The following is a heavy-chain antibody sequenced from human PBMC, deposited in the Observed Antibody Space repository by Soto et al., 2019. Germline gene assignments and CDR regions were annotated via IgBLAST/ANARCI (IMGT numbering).Heavy chain of an antibody. V-gene: IGHV4-39*02. Sequence: SXTLSLTCTVSGGSMSSSSYYWCWIRQPPGKGLEWIGSIYYSGSTYYNPSLKSRVTISVDTSKNQFSLKLSSATAADTAVYYCAREYAYKIEYWGQGTLVTVSS. D-gene: IGHD1-20*01. J-gene: IGHJ4*02. CDR1: GGSMSSSSYY. CDR2: IYYSGST. CDR3: AREYAYKIEY.